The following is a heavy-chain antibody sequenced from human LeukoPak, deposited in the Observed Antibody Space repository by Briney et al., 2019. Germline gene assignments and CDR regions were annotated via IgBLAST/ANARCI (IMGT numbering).Heavy chain of an antibody. J-gene: IGHJ4*02. V-gene: IGHV4-4*02. D-gene: IGHD4-23*01. Sequence: SGTLSLTCAVSGGSISSSNWWSWVRQPPGKGLEWIGEIYYSGSTNYNPSLKSRVTISVDKSKNQFSLKLSSVTAADTAVYYCASLDYGGNSFRIDYWGQGTLVTVSS. CDR1: GGSISSSNW. CDR3: ASLDYGGNSFRIDY. CDR2: IYYSGST.